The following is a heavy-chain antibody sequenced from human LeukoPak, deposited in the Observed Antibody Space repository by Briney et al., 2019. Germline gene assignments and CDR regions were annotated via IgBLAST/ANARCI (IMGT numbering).Heavy chain of an antibody. J-gene: IGHJ4*02. D-gene: IGHD5-18*01. Sequence: GGSLRLSCAASGLTVSSNYMNWVRQAPGKGLEWVSVISGSGGSTYYADSVKGRFTISRDNSKNTLYLQMNSLRAEDTAVYYCAKRGYSYGLFDFWGQGTLVTVSS. CDR1: GLTVSSNY. V-gene: IGHV3-23*01. CDR2: ISGSGGST. CDR3: AKRGYSYGLFDF.